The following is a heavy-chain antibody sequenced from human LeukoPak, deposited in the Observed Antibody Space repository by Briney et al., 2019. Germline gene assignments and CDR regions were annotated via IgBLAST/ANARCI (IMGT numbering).Heavy chain of an antibody. CDR1: GGSFSGYY. D-gene: IGHD4-17*01. J-gene: IGHJ6*03. CDR3: ARGGDHTVTTFGYYYYMDV. CDR2: INHSGST. Sequence: PSETLSLTCAVYGGSFSGYYWSWIRQPPGKGLEWIGGINHSGSTNYNPSLKSRVTISVDTSKNQFSLKLSSVTAADTAVYYCARGGDHTVTTFGYYYYMDVWGKGTTVTVSS. V-gene: IGHV4-34*01.